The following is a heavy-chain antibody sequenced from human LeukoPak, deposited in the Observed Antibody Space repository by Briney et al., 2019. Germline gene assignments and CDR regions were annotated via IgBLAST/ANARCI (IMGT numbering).Heavy chain of an antibody. CDR2: ISYDGSNK. Sequence: GGSLRLSCAASGFTFSSYSMNWVRQAPGKGLEWVAVISYDGSNKYYADSVKGRFTISRDNSKNTLYLQMNSLRAEDTAVYYCAYSGSYGLFDYWGQGTLVTVSS. D-gene: IGHD1-26*01. J-gene: IGHJ4*02. CDR1: GFTFSSYS. CDR3: AYSGSYGLFDY. V-gene: IGHV3-30*03.